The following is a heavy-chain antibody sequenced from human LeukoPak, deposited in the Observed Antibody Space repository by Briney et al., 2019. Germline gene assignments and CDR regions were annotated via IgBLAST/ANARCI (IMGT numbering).Heavy chain of an antibody. CDR2: IYPGDSDT. CDR1: GYSFTSYW. V-gene: IGHV5-51*01. J-gene: IGHJ6*02. D-gene: IGHD3-3*01. Sequence: GESLKISCKGSGYSFTSYWIGWVRQMPGKGLEWMGIIYPGDSDTRYSPSFQGQVTISADKSISTAYLQWSSLKASDTAMYYCATVSGYTPKYYGMDVWGQGTTVTVSS. CDR3: ATVSGYTPKYYGMDV.